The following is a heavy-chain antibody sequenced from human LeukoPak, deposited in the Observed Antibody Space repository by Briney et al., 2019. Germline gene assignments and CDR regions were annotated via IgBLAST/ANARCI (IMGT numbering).Heavy chain of an antibody. J-gene: IGHJ6*02. D-gene: IGHD5-24*01. CDR2: ISSSSSYI. CDR1: GFTFSSYS. CDR3: ARDRWLHSNNGGYYYYGMDV. V-gene: IGHV3-21*04. Sequence: PGGSLRLSCAASGFTFSSYSMNWVRQAPGKGLEWVSSISSSSSYIYYADSVKGRFTISRDNAKNSLYLQMNSLRAEDTAVYYCARDRWLHSNNGGYYYYGMDVWGQGTTVTVSS.